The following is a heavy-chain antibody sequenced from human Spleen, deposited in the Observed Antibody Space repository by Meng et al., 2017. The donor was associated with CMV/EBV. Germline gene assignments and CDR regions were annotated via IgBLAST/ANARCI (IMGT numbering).Heavy chain of an antibody. CDR3: ARSIAAVYGMDV. CDR2: IYSGGST. CDR1: GFTVSSNY. D-gene: IGHD6-6*01. V-gene: IGHV3-53*01. Sequence: GESLKISCAASGFTVSSNYMSWVRQAPGKGLEWVSVIYSGGSTYYADSVEGRFTISRDNSENTVYLQMNSLRAEDTAVYYCARSIAAVYGMDVWGQGTTVTVSS. J-gene: IGHJ6*02.